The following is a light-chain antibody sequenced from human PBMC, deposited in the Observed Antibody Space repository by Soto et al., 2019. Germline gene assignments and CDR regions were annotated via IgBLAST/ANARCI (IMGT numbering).Light chain of an antibody. CDR2: DND. V-gene: IGLV1-51*01. CDR1: GSNIGSNS. J-gene: IGLJ2*01. CDR3: GTWESYLSVGV. Sequence: QSVLTQPPSVSAAPGQTVTISCSGGGSNIGSNSVSWYQQVPGTAPKLLLYDNDKRPSGIPDRFSGSKSGTSATLGITGLQTADEAGYYCGTWESYLSVGVFGGGTKVTVL.